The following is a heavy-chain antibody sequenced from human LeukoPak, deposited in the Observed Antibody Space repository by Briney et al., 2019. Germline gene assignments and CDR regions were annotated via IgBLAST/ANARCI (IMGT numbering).Heavy chain of an antibody. CDR3: ARDQGYRYGYGDFDY. J-gene: IGHJ4*02. CDR1: GGTFRSYA. Sequence: SVKVSCKASGGTFRSYAISWVRQAPGQGLEWMGGIIPIFGTANYAQKFQGRVTITADESTSTVYMELSSLRSEDTAVYYCARDQGYRYGYGDFDYWGQGTLVTVSS. D-gene: IGHD5-18*01. CDR2: IIPIFGTA. V-gene: IGHV1-69*13.